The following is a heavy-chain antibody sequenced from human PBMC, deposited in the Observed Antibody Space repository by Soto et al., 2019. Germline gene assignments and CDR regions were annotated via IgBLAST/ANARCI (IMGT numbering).Heavy chain of an antibody. CDR1: GFTFHFYA. CDR3: VKDDRDCCSTSCYGSDFHYYRMDV. Sequence: GGSLRLSCAASGFTFHFYAMHWVRQAPGKGLEWVSGISWNSGSMDYADSVKGRFTIFRDNAKNSLYLQMNGLTAEDTAFYYCVKDDRDCCSTSCYGSDFHYYRMDVWGQGTTVTVSS. J-gene: IGHJ6*02. CDR2: ISWNSGSM. D-gene: IGHD2-2*01. V-gene: IGHV3-9*01.